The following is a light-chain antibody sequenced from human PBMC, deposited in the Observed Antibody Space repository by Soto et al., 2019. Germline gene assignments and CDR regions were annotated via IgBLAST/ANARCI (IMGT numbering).Light chain of an antibody. CDR3: QQYNNWPPIT. Sequence: EIVMTHSPATLPVFQWERVTLSCSASQSVSSNLAWYQQKPGQAPRLLIYGASTRATGIPARFSGSGSGTEFTLTISSLQSEDFAVYYCQQYNNWPPITFGQGTRLEIK. CDR2: GAS. V-gene: IGKV3-15*01. CDR1: QSVSSN. J-gene: IGKJ5*01.